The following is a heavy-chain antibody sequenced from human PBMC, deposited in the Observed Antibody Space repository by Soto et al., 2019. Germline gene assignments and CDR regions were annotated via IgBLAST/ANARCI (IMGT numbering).Heavy chain of an antibody. CDR2: IYHSGST. D-gene: IGHD1-1*01. V-gene: IGHV4-30-2*01. CDR1: GGSISSGGYS. CDR3: ARTSNGLLDY. J-gene: IGHJ4*02. Sequence: QLQLQESGSGLVKPSQTLSLTCAVSGGSISSGGYSWSWIRQPPGKGLEWIGYIYHSGSTYYNPSLQSRLTISVARSKNQFSLKRSSVTAADTAVYYCARTSNGLLDYWGQGTLVTVSS.